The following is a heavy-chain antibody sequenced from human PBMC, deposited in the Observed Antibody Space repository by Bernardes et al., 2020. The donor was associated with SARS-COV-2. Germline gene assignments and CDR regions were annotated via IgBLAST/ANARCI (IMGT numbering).Heavy chain of an antibody. CDR2: ISSSSSYI. Sequence: GGSLRLSCAASGFTFSSYSMNWVRQAPGKGLEWVSSISSSSSYIYYADSVKGRFTISRDNAKNSLYLQMNSLRAEDTAVYYCARGTYYDFWSGYYTHYYYYGMDVWGQGTTVTVSS. CDR3: ARGTYYDFWSGYYTHYYYYGMDV. CDR1: GFTFSSYS. V-gene: IGHV3-21*01. D-gene: IGHD3-3*01. J-gene: IGHJ6*02.